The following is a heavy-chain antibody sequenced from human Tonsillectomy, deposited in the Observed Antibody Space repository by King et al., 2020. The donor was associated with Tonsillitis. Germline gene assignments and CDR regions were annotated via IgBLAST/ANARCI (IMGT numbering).Heavy chain of an antibody. D-gene: IGHD6-19*01. CDR2: IYYSGST. J-gene: IGHJ4*02. V-gene: IGHV4-39*01. Sequence: QLQESGPGLVKPSETLSLTCTVSGGSISSSSYYWGWIRQPPGKGLEWIGSIYYSGSTYYNPSLKSRVTISVDTSKNQFSLKLSSVTAADTAVYYCARHSSGWYRDYWGQGPLVTVSS. CDR1: GGSISSSSYY. CDR3: ARHSSGWYRDY.